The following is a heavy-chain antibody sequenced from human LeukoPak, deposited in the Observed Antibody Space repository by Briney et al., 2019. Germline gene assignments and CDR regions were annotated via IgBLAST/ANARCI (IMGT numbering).Heavy chain of an antibody. CDR1: CGSISSSNW. D-gene: IGHD2-2*01. J-gene: IGHJ5*02. CDR3: ARDAAYPYCSSTSCYENWFDP. Sequence: SGTLSLTCAVSCGSISSSNWWSWVRPPPGKGLEWIGEIYHSGSTNYNPSPKSRVTISVDKSKNQFSLKLSSVTAADTAVYYCARDAAYPYCSSTSCYENWFDPWGQGTLVTVSS. V-gene: IGHV4-4*02. CDR2: IYHSGST.